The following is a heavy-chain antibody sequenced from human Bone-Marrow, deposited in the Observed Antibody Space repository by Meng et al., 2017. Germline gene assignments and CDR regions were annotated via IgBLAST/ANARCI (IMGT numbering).Heavy chain of an antibody. CDR2: ITGSGSST. D-gene: IGHD6-19*01. V-gene: IGHV3-23*01. Sequence: GGSLRLSCAASGFTFINNAMNWVRQAPGRGLEWVSSITGSGSSTYYADSVKGRFTISRDNSKSTLYLEMNSLRVEDTAVYYCAKGGPTSGWYFFDYWGQGALVTVSS. CDR3: AKGGPTSGWYFFDY. J-gene: IGHJ4*02. CDR1: GFTFINNA.